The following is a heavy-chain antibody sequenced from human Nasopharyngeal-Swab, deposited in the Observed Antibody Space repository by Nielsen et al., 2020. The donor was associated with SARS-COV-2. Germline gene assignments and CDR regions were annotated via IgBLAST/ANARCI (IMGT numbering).Heavy chain of an antibody. CDR3: AKSDSSSLAGDY. CDR1: GLTFSSYA. J-gene: IGHJ4*02. V-gene: IGHV3-23*01. D-gene: IGHD6-13*01. CDR2: ISGSGSST. Sequence: GGSLRLSCAASGLTFSSYAMSWVRQAPGKGLEWVSAISGSGSSTYYADSVKGRFTISRDNSKNTLYLQMTSLRAEDTAVYYCAKSDSSSLAGDYWGQGTLVTVSS.